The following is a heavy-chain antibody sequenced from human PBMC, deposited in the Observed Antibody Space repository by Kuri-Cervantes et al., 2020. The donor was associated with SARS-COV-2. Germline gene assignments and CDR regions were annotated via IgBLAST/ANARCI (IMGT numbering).Heavy chain of an antibody. D-gene: IGHD4-17*01. Sequence: SETLSLTCTVSGGSISSYYWGWIRQPPGKGLEWIGYIYYSGSTNYNPSLKSRVTISVDTSKNQFSLKLSSVTAADTAVYYCARDGRYGELNWFDPWGQGTLVTVSS. CDR2: IYYSGST. J-gene: IGHJ5*02. CDR1: GGSISSYY. V-gene: IGHV4-59*01. CDR3: ARDGRYGELNWFDP.